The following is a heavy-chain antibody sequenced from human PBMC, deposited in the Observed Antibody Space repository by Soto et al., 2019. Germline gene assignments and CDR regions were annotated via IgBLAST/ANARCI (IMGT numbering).Heavy chain of an antibody. J-gene: IGHJ5*02. D-gene: IGHD1-1*01. Sequence: PSETLSLTCTVSGGSISSGGYYWSWIRQHPGKGLEWIGYIYYSGSTYYNPSLKRRVTISVDTSKNQFSLKLSSVTAADTAVYYRARTYWKNWSDPWGQGTLVTVSS. V-gene: IGHV4-31*03. CDR1: GGSISSGGYY. CDR2: IYYSGST. CDR3: ARTYWKNWSDP.